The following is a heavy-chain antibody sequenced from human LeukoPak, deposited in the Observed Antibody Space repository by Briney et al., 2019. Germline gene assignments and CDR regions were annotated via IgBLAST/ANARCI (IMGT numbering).Heavy chain of an antibody. J-gene: IGHJ4*02. Sequence: GGSLRLSCAVSGFTFTDYAMNWFRQAPGKGLEWLSYISRSSDTTYYADSVKGRFTISRDNAKSSLFLQMNTLRAEDTAVYYCAREGAPWGQGTLVTVSS. CDR3: AREGAP. V-gene: IGHV3-48*01. CDR2: ISRSSDTT. D-gene: IGHD1-26*01. CDR1: GFTFTDYA.